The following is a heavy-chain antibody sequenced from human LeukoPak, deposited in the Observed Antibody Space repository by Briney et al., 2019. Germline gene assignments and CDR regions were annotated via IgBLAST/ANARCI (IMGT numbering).Heavy chain of an antibody. Sequence: GGSLRLSCAASGFTFSSYAMSWVRQAPGKGLEWVSAISGSGGSTYYADSVKGRFTISRDNSKNTLYLQMNRLRAEDTAVYYCAIKGEYYYDSSGYFWGQGTLVTVSS. V-gene: IGHV3-23*01. CDR3: AIKGEYYYDSSGYF. CDR2: ISGSGGST. J-gene: IGHJ4*02. CDR1: GFTFSSYA. D-gene: IGHD3-22*01.